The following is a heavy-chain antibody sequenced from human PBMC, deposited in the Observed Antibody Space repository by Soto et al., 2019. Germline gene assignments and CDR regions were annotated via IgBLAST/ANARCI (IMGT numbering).Heavy chain of an antibody. CDR1: GGSISSGGYY. CDR3: ARVGGINWFDP. J-gene: IGHJ5*02. D-gene: IGHD1-20*01. CDR2: IYYSGST. V-gene: IGHV4-31*03. Sequence: QVQLQESGPGLVKPSQTLSLTCTVSGGSISSGGYYWSWIRQHPGKGPEWIGYIYYSGSTYYNPSLKRRVTISVDTSKNQFSLKLSSATAADTAVYYCARVGGINWFDPWGQGTLVTVSS.